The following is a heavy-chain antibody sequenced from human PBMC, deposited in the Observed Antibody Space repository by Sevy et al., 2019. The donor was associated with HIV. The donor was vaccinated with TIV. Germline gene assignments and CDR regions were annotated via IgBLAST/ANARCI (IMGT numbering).Heavy chain of an antibody. V-gene: IGHV3-11*01. CDR2: IDRSGSTI. D-gene: IGHD3-22*01. CDR1: GFTFSDYY. Sequence: GESLKISCAASGFTFSDYYMSWIRQAPGKGLEWVSYIDRSGSTINYADSVKGRFTISRDNAKKSVYLQINSLRAEDTAVYYWARENTMIEEPGWFDPWGQGTLVTVSS. CDR3: ARENTMIEEPGWFDP. J-gene: IGHJ5*02.